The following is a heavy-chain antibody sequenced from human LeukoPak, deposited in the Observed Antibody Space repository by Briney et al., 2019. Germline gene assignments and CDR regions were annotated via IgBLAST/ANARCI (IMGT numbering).Heavy chain of an antibody. CDR3: ARDVGWAAGSYYYFYS. CDR2: INSDGSST. D-gene: IGHD3-10*01. CDR1: GFTFSSYW. J-gene: IGHJ4*02. V-gene: IGHV3-74*01. Sequence: GGSLRLSCAASGFTFSSYWMHWVRQAPGKGLVWVSRINSDGSSTSYADSVKGRFTISRDNSKDTLYLQMNSLRGDDTALYYCARDVGWAAGSYYYFYSWGQGTLITVSS.